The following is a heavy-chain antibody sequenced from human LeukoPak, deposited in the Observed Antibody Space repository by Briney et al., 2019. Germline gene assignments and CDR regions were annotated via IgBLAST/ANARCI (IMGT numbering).Heavy chain of an antibody. CDR1: GFTFSSYA. CDR3: AKDLAPSGLGFLEWLLWDAFDI. J-gene: IGHJ3*02. V-gene: IGHV3-23*01. D-gene: IGHD3-3*01. CDR2: ISGSGGST. Sequence: GGSLRLSCAASGFTFSSYAMSWVRQAPGKGLEWVSAISGSGGSTYYADSVKGRFTISRDNSKNTLYLQMNSLRAEDTAVYYCAKDLAPSGLGFLEWLLWDAFDIWGQGTMVTVSS.